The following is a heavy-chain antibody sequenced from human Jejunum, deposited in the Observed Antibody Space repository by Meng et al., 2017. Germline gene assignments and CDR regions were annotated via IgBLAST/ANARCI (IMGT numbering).Heavy chain of an antibody. CDR2: IYWDDDK. Sequence: QTPLKESGPTLVKPTKTLTLTCTFSGFSLSTSGVGVGWIRQPPGKALECLALIYWDDDKRYNPSLKNRLTITKDTSKNQVVLTMTNMDPVDTATYYCAHRLAYSTNYNVGWFDPWGQGTLVTVSS. CDR3: AHRLAYSTNYNVGWFDP. D-gene: IGHD6-13*01. V-gene: IGHV2-5*02. CDR1: GFSLSTSGVG. J-gene: IGHJ5*02.